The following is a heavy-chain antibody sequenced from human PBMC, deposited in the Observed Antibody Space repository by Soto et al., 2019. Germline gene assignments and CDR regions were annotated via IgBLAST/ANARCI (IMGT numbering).Heavy chain of an antibody. J-gene: IGHJ6*02. CDR1: GFTFSSYG. V-gene: IGHV3-30*18. CDR3: AKDGEEGITIFGVVIMGGMDV. D-gene: IGHD3-3*01. CDR2: ISYDGSNK. Sequence: SLRLSCAASGFTFSSYGMHWVRQAPGKGLEWVAVISYDGSNKYYADSVKGRFTISRDNSKNTLYLQMNSLRAEDTAVYYCAKDGEEGITIFGVVIMGGMDVWGQGTTVTVSS.